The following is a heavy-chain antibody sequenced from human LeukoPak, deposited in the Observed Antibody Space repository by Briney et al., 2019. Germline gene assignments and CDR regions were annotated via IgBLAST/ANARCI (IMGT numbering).Heavy chain of an antibody. D-gene: IGHD3-10*01. V-gene: IGHV4-59*08. CDR2: IYYSGST. CDR1: GGSISSYY. Sequence: SETLSLTCTVSGGSISSYYWSWIRQPPGKGLEWIGYIYYSGSTNYNPSLKSRVTISVDTSKNQFSLKLSSVTAADTAVYYCARNDATPYRHVWFGELSRGNWFDTWGQGTLVTVSS. J-gene: IGHJ5*02. CDR3: ARNDATPYRHVWFGELSRGNWFDT.